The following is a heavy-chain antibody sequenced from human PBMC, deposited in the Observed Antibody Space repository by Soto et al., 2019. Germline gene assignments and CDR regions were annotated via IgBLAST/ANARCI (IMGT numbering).Heavy chain of an antibody. J-gene: IGHJ5*02. D-gene: IGHD2-2*01. Sequence: QLQLQESGPGLVKPSETLSLTCTVSGGSISSSSYYWGWIRQPPGKGLEWIGSIYYSGSTYYNPSLKSRVTISVDTSKNQFSLKLSSVTAADTAVYYCARHRAYCISTSCFDNWFDPWGQGTLVTVSS. CDR1: GGSISSSSYY. V-gene: IGHV4-39*01. CDR2: IYYSGST. CDR3: ARHRAYCISTSCFDNWFDP.